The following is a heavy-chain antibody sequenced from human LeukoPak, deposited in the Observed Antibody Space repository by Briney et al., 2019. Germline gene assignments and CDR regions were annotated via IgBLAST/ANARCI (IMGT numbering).Heavy chain of an antibody. V-gene: IGHV1-24*01. CDR3: ATEVNSGSPGGYAFDI. D-gene: IGHD1-26*01. CDR2: FDPEDGET. J-gene: IGHJ3*02. Sequence: ASVKVSCKVCGYTLTELSMHWVRQAPGKGLEWMGGFDPEDGETIYAQKFQGRVTMTEDTSTDTAYMELSSLRSEDTAVYYCATEVNSGSPGGYAFDIWGQGTMVTVSS. CDR1: GYTLTELS.